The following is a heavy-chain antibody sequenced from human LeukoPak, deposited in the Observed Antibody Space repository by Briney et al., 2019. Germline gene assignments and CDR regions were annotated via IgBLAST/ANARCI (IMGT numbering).Heavy chain of an antibody. CDR3: ARGGDSSSWYWGNYYYYYMDV. V-gene: IGHV4-59*01. CDR1: GGSISSYY. D-gene: IGHD6-13*01. Sequence: SETLSLTCTVSGGSISSYYWSWIRQPPGKGLEWIGYIYYSGSTNYNPSLKSRVTISVDTSKNQFSLKLSSVTAADTAVYYCARGGDSSSWYWGNYYYYYMDVWGKGTTVTVSS. CDR2: IYYSGST. J-gene: IGHJ6*03.